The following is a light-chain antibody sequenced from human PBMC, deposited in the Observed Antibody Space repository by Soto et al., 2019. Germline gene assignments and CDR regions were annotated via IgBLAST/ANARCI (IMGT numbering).Light chain of an antibody. CDR3: SAWDASLNGYV. V-gene: IGLV1-44*01. CDR2: SNY. Sequence: QSVLTQPPSASGTPGQRVTISCSGSSSNIGSKTVNWYQQLPGTAPKLLIYSNYQRPSGVPDRFSGSKSGTSASLAISGLQSQDEADYYCSAWDASLNGYVIGTGTKVXVL. J-gene: IGLJ1*01. CDR1: SSNIGSKT.